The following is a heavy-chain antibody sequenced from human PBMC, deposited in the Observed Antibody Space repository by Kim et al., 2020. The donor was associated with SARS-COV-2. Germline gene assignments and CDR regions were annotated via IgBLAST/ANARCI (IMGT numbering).Heavy chain of an antibody. Sequence: PALKGRVTISVDTSKNQFSLKLSSVTAADTAVYYCARHLDLAAAGDWFDPWGQGTLVTVSS. D-gene: IGHD6-13*01. J-gene: IGHJ5*02. CDR3: ARHLDLAAAGDWFDP. V-gene: IGHV4-39*01.